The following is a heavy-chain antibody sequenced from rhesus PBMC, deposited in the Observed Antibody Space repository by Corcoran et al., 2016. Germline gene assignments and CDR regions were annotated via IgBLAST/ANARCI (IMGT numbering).Heavy chain of an antibody. CDR1: GGSVSSSNW. D-gene: IGHD1-44*02. CDR3: ARDLGGSYAFDY. Sequence: QVQLQESGPGLVKPSETLSLTCAVSGGSVSSSNWWSWIRQPPGKGLEWIGYISGSSGSTYSNPSLKSRVTISTDTSKNQFSLKLSSVTAADTAVYYCARDLGGSYAFDYWGQGVLVTVSS. V-gene: IGHV4-65*01. CDR2: ISGSSGST. J-gene: IGHJ4*01.